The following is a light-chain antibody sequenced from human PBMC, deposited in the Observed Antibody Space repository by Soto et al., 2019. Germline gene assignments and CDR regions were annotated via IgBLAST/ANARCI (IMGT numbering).Light chain of an antibody. V-gene: IGKV3-20*01. Sequence: EFVLTQSPGTLSLSPGDRATLSCRASQSVTGRFLAWYQQKPGQAPRLLIYGASSRATGIPDRFSGSGSGTDFTLTISRLEPEDCAVYYCQQYDNSPWTFGQGTKVEIK. CDR2: GAS. CDR1: QSVTGRF. CDR3: QQYDNSPWT. J-gene: IGKJ1*01.